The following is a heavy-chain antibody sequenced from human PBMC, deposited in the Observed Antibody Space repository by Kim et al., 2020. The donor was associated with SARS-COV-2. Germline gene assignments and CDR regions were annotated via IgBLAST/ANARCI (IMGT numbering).Heavy chain of an antibody. CDR2: IYTDGKA. Sequence: GGSLRLSCAASGFTVSSNYMTWVRQSPGKGLEWVSIIYTDGKAVYADSVKGRFTISRDNSQNTIYLQMNSLRPEDTAMYYCAREPSLYSHFDYWGQGTL. V-gene: IGHV3-53*01. CDR1: GFTVSSNY. J-gene: IGHJ4*02. D-gene: IGHD4-4*01. CDR3: AREPSLYSHFDY.